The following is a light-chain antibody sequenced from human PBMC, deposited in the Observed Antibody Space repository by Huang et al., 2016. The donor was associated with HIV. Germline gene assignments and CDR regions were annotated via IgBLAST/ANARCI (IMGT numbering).Light chain of an antibody. Sequence: DIVMTQSPDSLAVSLGERATINCKSSQSVLYSSNSKNYLVWYQQKPGQPPKRLICWASTRESGVPDRFSGSGSGTDFTLTISSLQAEDVAVYYCQQYYSAPLTFGGGTKVEIK. CDR2: WAS. V-gene: IGKV4-1*01. J-gene: IGKJ4*01. CDR1: QSVLYSSNSKNY. CDR3: QQYYSAPLT.